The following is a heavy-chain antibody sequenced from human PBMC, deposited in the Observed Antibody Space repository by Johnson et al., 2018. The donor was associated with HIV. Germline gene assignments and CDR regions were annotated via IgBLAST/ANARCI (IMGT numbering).Heavy chain of an antibody. V-gene: IGHV3-43*01. CDR3: ARISGWYSPAFDI. D-gene: IGHD6-19*01. Sequence: QLVESGGVVVQPGGSLRLSCAASGFTFDDYTMHWVRQAPGKGLEWVSLISWDGDSTYYADSVKGRFTISRDNAKNSLYLQMNSLRAEDTAVYYCARISGWYSPAFDIWGQGTMVTVSS. CDR1: GFTFDDYT. J-gene: IGHJ3*02. CDR2: ISWDGDST.